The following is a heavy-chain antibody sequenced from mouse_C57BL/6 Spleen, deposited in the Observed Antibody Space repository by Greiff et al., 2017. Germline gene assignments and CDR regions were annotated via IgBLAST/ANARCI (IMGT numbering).Heavy chain of an antibody. D-gene: IGHD4-1*01. CDR1: GYTFTSYT. Sequence: QVQLQQSGAELARPGASVKMSCKASGYTFTSYTMHWVKQRPGQGLDWIGYINPSSGYTKYNQKFKDKATLTADKSSSTAYMQLSSLTSEDSAVYYCERRETGYWYFDVWGTGTTVTVSS. V-gene: IGHV1-4*01. CDR3: ERRETGYWYFDV. CDR2: INPSSGYT. J-gene: IGHJ1*03.